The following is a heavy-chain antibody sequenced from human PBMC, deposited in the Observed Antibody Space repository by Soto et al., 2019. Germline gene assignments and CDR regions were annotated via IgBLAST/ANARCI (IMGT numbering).Heavy chain of an antibody. D-gene: IGHD2-15*01. CDR3: AKDFLGSSNTFDI. CDR2: VSSDGTKK. V-gene: IGHV3-30*18. CDR1: GFIFNNFG. J-gene: IGHJ3*02. Sequence: QVHLEGSGGGVVQPGRSLRLTCAVSGFIFNNFGMHWVRRAPGKGLEWVASVSSDGTKKYFTESVRGRFIISRDTARKTLYLQMTGLRTGDTAVYYCAKDFLGSSNTFDIWGRGTVVIVSS.